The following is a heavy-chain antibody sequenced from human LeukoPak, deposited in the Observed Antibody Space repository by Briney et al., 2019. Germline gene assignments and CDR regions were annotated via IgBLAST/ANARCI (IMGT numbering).Heavy chain of an antibody. V-gene: IGHV3-64*01. Sequence: PGGSLRLSCAASGFTLSSYDMYWVRQAPGKGLEYVSAIRSNGGSTYYANSVKGRFTISRDNSKHTLYLQMGSLRPEDKAVYYCARGLRDCTSTSCFTYWYFDLWGRGTLVTVSS. D-gene: IGHD2-2*02. CDR1: GFTLSSYD. CDR3: ARGLRDCTSTSCFTYWYFDL. J-gene: IGHJ2*01. CDR2: IRSNGGST.